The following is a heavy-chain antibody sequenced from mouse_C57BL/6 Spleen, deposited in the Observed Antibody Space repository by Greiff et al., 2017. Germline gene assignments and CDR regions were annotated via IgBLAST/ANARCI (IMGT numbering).Heavy chain of an antibody. Sequence: QVQLQQPGAELVKPGASVKLSCKASGYTFTSYWMQWVKQRPGQGLEWIGEIDPSDSYTNYNQKFKGKATLTVDTSSSTAYMQLSSLTSEDSAVYYCARRNYGSSSYFDYWGQGTTLTASS. CDR2: IDPSDSYT. V-gene: IGHV1-50*01. D-gene: IGHD1-1*01. J-gene: IGHJ2*01. CDR1: GYTFTSYW. CDR3: ARRNYGSSSYFDY.